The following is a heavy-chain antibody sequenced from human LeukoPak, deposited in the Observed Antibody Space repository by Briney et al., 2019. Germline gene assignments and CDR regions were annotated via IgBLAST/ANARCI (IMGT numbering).Heavy chain of an antibody. J-gene: IGHJ3*02. Sequence: ASVKVSCKASGYTFTSYYMHWVRQAPGQGLEWMRIINPTTGDTTYAQKFQGRLTMTRDMSTSTVYMELSSLTSEDTAVFYCARYGFSTVWQGGWHAFDIWGQGTVVTVSS. D-gene: IGHD6-13*01. CDR1: GYTFTSYY. CDR3: ARYGFSTVWQGGWHAFDI. CDR2: INPTTGDT. V-gene: IGHV1-46*01.